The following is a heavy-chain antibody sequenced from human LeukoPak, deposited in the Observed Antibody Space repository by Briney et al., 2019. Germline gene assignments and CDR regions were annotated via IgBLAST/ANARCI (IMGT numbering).Heavy chain of an antibody. D-gene: IGHD5-24*01. Sequence: GGTLRLSCAASGFTFSYYGMNWVRQAPGKGLEWLSGISPRGGGTYYADSVKGRFTISRDNAKNSLYLQMNSLRAEDTAVYYCARAAGEMATIRYWGQGTLVTVSS. CDR1: GFTFSYYG. CDR3: ARAAGEMATIRY. V-gene: IGHV3-21*01. J-gene: IGHJ4*02. CDR2: ISPRGGGT.